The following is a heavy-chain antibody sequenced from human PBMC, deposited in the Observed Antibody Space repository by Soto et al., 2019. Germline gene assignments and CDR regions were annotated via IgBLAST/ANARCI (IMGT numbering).Heavy chain of an antibody. J-gene: IGHJ4*02. V-gene: IGHV3-48*01. D-gene: IGHD3-10*01. Sequence: EVQLVESGGGLVQPGGSLRLSCAASGFTFSSYSMNWVRQAPGKGLEWVSYISSSTSTIYYADSVKGRFTISRDNAKNSLYLQMNSLRAEDTAVYYCATDKVRSPLDYWGQGTLVTVSS. CDR2: ISSSTSTI. CDR3: ATDKVRSPLDY. CDR1: GFTFSSYS.